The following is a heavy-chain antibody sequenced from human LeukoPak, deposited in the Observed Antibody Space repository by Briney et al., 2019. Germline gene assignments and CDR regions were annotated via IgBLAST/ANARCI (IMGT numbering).Heavy chain of an antibody. CDR1: GGSISTYY. D-gene: IGHD4-23*01. CDR2: IYYTGSA. CDR3: ARGSITVVPAFDI. Sequence: PSETPSLTCTASGGSISTYYWSWIRQPPGKGLEWIGCIYYTGSANYNPSLKSPGTISEDTSKNQFSLKLSSVTAADTAVYYCARGSITVVPAFDIWGQGTMFTVSS. V-gene: IGHV4-59*12. J-gene: IGHJ3*02.